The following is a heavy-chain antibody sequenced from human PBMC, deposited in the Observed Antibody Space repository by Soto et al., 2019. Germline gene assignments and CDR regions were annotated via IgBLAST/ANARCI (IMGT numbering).Heavy chain of an antibody. CDR3: ARIDGYTSGYSVDQTTAIYFFHF. J-gene: IGHJ4*02. CDR1: GYTFTNNA. CDR2: INVHNGNT. D-gene: IGHD5-18*01. Sequence: ASVKVSCKASGYTFTNNAISWVRQAPGQGLEWMGWINVHNGNTHYAQKFQGRVIMTTDTSTRTAYMELRSLISDDTAVYYCARIDGYTSGYSVDQTTAIYFFHFWGQRALVTASS. V-gene: IGHV1-18*01.